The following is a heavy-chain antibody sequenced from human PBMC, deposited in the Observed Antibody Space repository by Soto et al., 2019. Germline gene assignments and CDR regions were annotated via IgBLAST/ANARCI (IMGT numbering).Heavy chain of an antibody. D-gene: IGHD2-15*01. J-gene: IGHJ4*02. V-gene: IGHV1-69*04. CDR1: GGTFSSYT. Sequence: SVKVSCKASGGTFSSYTISWVRQAPGQGLEWMGRIIPILGIANYAQKFRGRVTITADKSTSTAYMELSSLRSEDTAVYYCARDPGYCSGGSCYFNFDYWGQGTLVTVSS. CDR3: ARDPGYCSGGSCYFNFDY. CDR2: IIPILGIA.